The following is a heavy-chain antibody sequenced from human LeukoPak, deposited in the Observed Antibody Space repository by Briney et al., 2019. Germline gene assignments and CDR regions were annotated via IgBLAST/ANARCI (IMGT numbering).Heavy chain of an antibody. V-gene: IGHV1-2*02. CDR1: GYTLTSYY. CDR3: ARLFNYYDNSGYYQYYFDY. CDR2: INPNTGDT. Sequence: ASVRVSCKASGYTLTSYYMHWVRQAPGQGLEWMGWINPNTGDTSFAQKFQGRVTLTRDTSISTAYMELSRLKSDDTAVYYCARLFNYYDNSGYYQYYFDYWGQGTLVTVSS. D-gene: IGHD3-22*01. J-gene: IGHJ4*02.